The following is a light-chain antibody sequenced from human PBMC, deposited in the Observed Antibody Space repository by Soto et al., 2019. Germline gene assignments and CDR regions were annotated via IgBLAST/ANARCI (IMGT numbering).Light chain of an antibody. V-gene: IGKV1-27*01. CDR3: QKYNSAPRT. Sequence: DTQMTQSPSSLSASVGDRVTITCRASQGISNCLAWYQQKPGKVPKLLIYGASTLESGVPSRFSGSGSGTDFALTISSLQPEDVATYYCQKYNSAPRTFGQGTKLEIK. J-gene: IGKJ2*01. CDR1: QGISNC. CDR2: GAS.